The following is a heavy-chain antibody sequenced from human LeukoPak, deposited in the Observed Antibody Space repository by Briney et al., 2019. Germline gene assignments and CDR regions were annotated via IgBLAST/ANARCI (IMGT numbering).Heavy chain of an antibody. D-gene: IGHD4-23*01. V-gene: IGHV7-4-1*02. Sequence: ASVKVSCKASGYTFTTYVMSWVRQAPGQGLEWMGWIKTDTGNPTYAQGFTGRFVFSLGTSVSTAYLQISSLKAEDTAVYYCARLRTRGNSYYFDCWGQGTLVTVSS. CDR1: GYTFTTYV. CDR2: IKTDTGNP. J-gene: IGHJ4*02. CDR3: ARLRTRGNSYYFDC.